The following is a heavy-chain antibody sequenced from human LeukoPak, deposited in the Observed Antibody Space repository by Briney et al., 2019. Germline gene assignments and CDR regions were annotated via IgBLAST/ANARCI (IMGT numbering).Heavy chain of an antibody. V-gene: IGHV3-53*01. CDR3: ARTHGTLTGTGFDY. J-gene: IGHJ4*02. D-gene: IGHD1-20*01. CDR1: GFTVSSNY. CDR2: IYSGGST. Sequence: GGSLRLSCAASGFTVSSNYVSWVRQAPGKGLEWVSVIYSGGSTYYADSVRGRFTTSRDNAKNSLFLQMNSLRAEDTAVYYCARTHGTLTGTGFDYWGQGTLVTVSS.